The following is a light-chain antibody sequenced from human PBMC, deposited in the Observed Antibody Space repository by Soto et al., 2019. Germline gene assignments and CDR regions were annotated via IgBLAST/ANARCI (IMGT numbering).Light chain of an antibody. CDR2: GAS. Sequence: EIVMTQSPATLSVSPGERAPLSCRASQSVSSNLAWYQQNPGQAPRLLIFGASTRATGIPARFSGSGSGTKFTLTISSLQSEDFAVYYCQQRSNCPPWTFGQGTKVDI. CDR3: QQRSNCPPWT. V-gene: IGKV3-15*01. CDR1: QSVSSN. J-gene: IGKJ1*01.